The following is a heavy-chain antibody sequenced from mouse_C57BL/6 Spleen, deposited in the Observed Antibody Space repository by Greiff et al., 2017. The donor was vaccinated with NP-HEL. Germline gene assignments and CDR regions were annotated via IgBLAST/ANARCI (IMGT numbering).Heavy chain of an antibody. CDR3: ARNYGSSYNY. J-gene: IGHJ2*01. CDR1: GYTFTSYW. Sequence: QVQLQQPGAELVRPGTSVKLSCKASGYTFTSYWMHWVKQRPGQGLEWIGVIDPSDSYTNSNQKFKGKATLTVDTSSSTAYMQLSSLTSEDSAVYYCARNYGSSYNYWGQGTTLTVSS. D-gene: IGHD1-1*01. V-gene: IGHV1-59*01. CDR2: IDPSDSYT.